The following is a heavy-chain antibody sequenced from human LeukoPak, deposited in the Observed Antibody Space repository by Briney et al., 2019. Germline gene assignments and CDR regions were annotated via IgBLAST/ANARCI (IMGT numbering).Heavy chain of an antibody. Sequence: PSETLSLTCTVSGGSINTYYWSWIRQPPGKGLDWIGYIFYSGSTNYNPSLKSRVTISVDTSNNQFSLKLNSVIAADTAVYYCARSRSASGSSHWFDPWGQGTLVTVSS. V-gene: IGHV4-59*01. D-gene: IGHD3-10*01. CDR2: IFYSGST. CDR3: ARSRSASGSSHWFDP. J-gene: IGHJ5*02. CDR1: GGSINTYY.